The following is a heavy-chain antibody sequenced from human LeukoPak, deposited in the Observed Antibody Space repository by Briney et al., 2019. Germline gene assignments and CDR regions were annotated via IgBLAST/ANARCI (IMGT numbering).Heavy chain of an antibody. Sequence: AGGSLRLSCAASGFTFSSCAMHWVRQAPGKGLEWVAVISYDGSNKYYADSVKGRFTISRDNSKNTLYLQMNSLRAEDTAVYYCAINWETAGYWGQGTLVTVSS. CDR1: GFTFSSCA. CDR2: ISYDGSNK. D-gene: IGHD1-1*01. J-gene: IGHJ4*02. V-gene: IGHV3-30-3*01. CDR3: AINWETAGY.